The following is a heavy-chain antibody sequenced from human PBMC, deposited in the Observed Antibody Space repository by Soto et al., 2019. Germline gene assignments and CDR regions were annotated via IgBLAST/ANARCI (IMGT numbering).Heavy chain of an antibody. CDR2: MNPNSGNT. V-gene: IGHV1-8*01. J-gene: IGHJ6*02. Sequence: ASVKVSCKASGYTFTSYDINWVRQATGQGLEWMGWMNPNSGNTGYAQKFQGRVTMTRNTSISTAYMELSSLRSEDTAVYCCARAADYYDSSGYYNVGYYYYGMDVWGQGTTVTVSS. CDR3: ARAADYYDSSGYYNVGYYYYGMDV. CDR1: GYTFTSYD. D-gene: IGHD3-22*01.